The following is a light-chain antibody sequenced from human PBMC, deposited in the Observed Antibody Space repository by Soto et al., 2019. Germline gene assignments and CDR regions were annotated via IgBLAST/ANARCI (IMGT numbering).Light chain of an antibody. Sequence: DIQMTQSPSSLSASVGDRVTITCRASQSISNYLNWYQQEPGKAPKLLIYAASNLQSGVPSRFSGSGSGTDFTLTISSLQPEDFATYYCQHSYSSPTWTFGQGTKVEIK. CDR3: QHSYSSPTWT. V-gene: IGKV1-39*01. CDR1: QSISNY. CDR2: AAS. J-gene: IGKJ1*01.